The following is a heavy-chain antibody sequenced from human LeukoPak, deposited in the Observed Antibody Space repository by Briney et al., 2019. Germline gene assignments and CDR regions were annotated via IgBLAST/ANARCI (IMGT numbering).Heavy chain of an antibody. CDR2: INHSGST. D-gene: IGHD5-24*01. J-gene: IGHJ6*03. CDR1: GFTFSSYS. CDR3: ARAATIGYYYYYMDV. V-gene: IGHV4-34*01. Sequence: GSLRLSCAASGFTFSSYSMNWVRQAPGKGLEWIGEINHSGSTNYNPSLKSRVTISVDTSKNQFSLKLSSVTAADTAVYYCARAATIGYYYYYMDVWGKGTTVTVSS.